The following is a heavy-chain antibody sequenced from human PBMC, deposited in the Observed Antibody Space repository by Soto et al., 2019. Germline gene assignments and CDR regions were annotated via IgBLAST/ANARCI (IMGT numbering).Heavy chain of an antibody. V-gene: IGHV3-23*01. CDR2: ISESGAVT. CDR3: APGSSGAGGEGL. D-gene: IGHD3-10*01. Sequence: GGSLRLSCAASGFTFYHRAMTWVRQAPGRGLEWVSSISESGAVTYYADSVKGRFTISRDNSKNTLYLQMNTLRAEDTAIYYCAPGSSGAGGEGLWGQGTLVTVSS. J-gene: IGHJ4*02. CDR1: GFTFYHRA.